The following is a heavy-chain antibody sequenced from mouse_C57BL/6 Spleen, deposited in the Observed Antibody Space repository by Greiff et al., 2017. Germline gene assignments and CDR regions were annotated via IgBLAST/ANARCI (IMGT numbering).Heavy chain of an antibody. CDR3: ARHYYGSSYWYFDV. V-gene: IGHV14-3*01. J-gene: IGHJ1*03. Sequence: VQLKQSVAELVRPGASVKLSCTASGFNIKNTYMHWVKQRPEQGLEWIGRIDPANGNTKYDPKFQGKATITAATSSNTAYLQLRSLTSEDTAIYYCARHYYGSSYWYFDVWGTGTTVTVSS. D-gene: IGHD1-1*01. CDR1: GFNIKNTY. CDR2: IDPANGNT.